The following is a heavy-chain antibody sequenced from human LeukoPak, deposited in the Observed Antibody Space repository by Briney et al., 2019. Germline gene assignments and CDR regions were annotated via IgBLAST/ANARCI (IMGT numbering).Heavy chain of an antibody. Sequence: LXXTCTVSXXXXXSXXWSWXRXSXGKGLXXIGYIYHSGSTNYNPSLKSRVILSLDRSKNQFSLRLSSVTAADTAVYYCARDSDYGDYFDYWGQGTLVTVSS. CDR1: XXXXXSXX. V-gene: IGHV4-59*13. CDR2: IYHSGST. D-gene: IGHD4-17*01. CDR3: ARDSDYGDYFDY. J-gene: IGHJ4*02.